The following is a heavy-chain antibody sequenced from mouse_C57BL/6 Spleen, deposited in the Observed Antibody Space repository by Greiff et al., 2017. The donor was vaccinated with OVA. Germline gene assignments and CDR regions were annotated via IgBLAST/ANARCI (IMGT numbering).Heavy chain of an antibody. D-gene: IGHD1-1*01. CDR2: ISDGGSYT. J-gene: IGHJ1*03. CDR3: ARDSYGSSYRYFDV. V-gene: IGHV5-4*01. Sequence: EVKVVESGGGLVKPGGSLKLSCAASGFTFSSYAMSWVRQTPEKRLEWVATISDGGSYTYYPDNVKGRFTISRDNAKNNLYLQRSHLKSEDTAMYYCARDSYGSSYRYFDVWGTGTTVTVSS. CDR1: GFTFSSYA.